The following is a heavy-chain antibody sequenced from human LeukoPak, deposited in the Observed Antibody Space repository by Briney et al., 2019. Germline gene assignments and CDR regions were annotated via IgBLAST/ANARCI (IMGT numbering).Heavy chain of an antibody. J-gene: IGHJ4*02. CDR3: ARIYSGYDRAFDY. Sequence: GGSLRLSCAASGFTFSSYWMSWVRQAPGKGLEWVANIKQDGSEKYYVDSVKGRFTISRDNAKNSLHLQVNSLRAEDTAVYYCARIYSGYDRAFDYWGQGTLVTVSS. D-gene: IGHD5-12*01. CDR2: IKQDGSEK. CDR1: GFTFSSYW. V-gene: IGHV3-7*03.